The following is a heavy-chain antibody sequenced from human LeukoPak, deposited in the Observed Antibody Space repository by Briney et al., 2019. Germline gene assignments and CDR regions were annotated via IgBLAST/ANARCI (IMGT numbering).Heavy chain of an antibody. J-gene: IGHJ4*02. CDR3: ARDNSDWSVDY. Sequence: ASVKVSCKASGYTFSSYYMHWVRQAPGQELEWMGIISPSGDYTRYAQKLQGRVSMTLDTSTSTVYMELNSLESEDTAMYYCARDNSDWSVDYWGQGTLVTVTS. V-gene: IGHV1-46*04. D-gene: IGHD6-19*01. CDR2: ISPSGDYT. CDR1: GYTFSSYY.